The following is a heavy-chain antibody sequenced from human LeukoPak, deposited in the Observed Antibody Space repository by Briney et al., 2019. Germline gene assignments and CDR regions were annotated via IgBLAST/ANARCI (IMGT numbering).Heavy chain of an antibody. V-gene: IGHV4-39*01. Sequence: SETLSLTCIVSGGSISSSSYYWGWIRQPPGKGLEWIGSIYFDGKTFYNPSVQSRVTISVDTPKSQVSLKLSSVTAADTALYYCARQYCSGGSCYPEFWGQGTLVTVSS. J-gene: IGHJ4*02. CDR1: GGSISSSSYY. D-gene: IGHD2-15*01. CDR2: IYFDGKT. CDR3: ARQYCSGGSCYPEF.